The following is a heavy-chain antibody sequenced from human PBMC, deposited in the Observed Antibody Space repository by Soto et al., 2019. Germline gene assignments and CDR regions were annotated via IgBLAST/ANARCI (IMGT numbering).Heavy chain of an antibody. CDR3: ARSPFPGDRPSTSIAYFDY. J-gene: IGHJ4*02. D-gene: IGHD1-26*01. V-gene: IGHV4-31*03. CDR2: IYYSGST. CDR1: GGSSSSGGDY. Sequence: PSETLSLTCTVSGGSSSSGGDYWSWIRQHPGKGLEWIGYIYYSGSTYYNPSLKSRVTISVDTSKNQFSLKLSSVTAADTAVYYCARSPFPGDRPSTSIAYFDYWGQGTLVTVSS.